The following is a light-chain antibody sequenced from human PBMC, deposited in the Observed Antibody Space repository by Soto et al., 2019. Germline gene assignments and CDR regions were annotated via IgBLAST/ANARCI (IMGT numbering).Light chain of an antibody. J-gene: IGKJ5*01. CDR1: QSISIS. Sequence: DIQMTQSPSSLSSSGGDRVTIACRASQSISISLNWYQLKPGKAPNLLMYGASYLKSGVPTRFSGSGSGTDFTLTISSLQPEDFATYYCQQTYTTPEITFGQGTRLEIK. V-gene: IGKV1-39*01. CDR3: QQTYTTPEIT. CDR2: GAS.